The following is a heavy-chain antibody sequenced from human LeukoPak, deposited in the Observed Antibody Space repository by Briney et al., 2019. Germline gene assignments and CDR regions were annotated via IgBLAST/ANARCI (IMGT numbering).Heavy chain of an antibody. J-gene: IGHJ4*02. CDR2: ISSSSGYI. D-gene: IGHD3-3*01. V-gene: IGHV3-21*01. CDR1: GFTFSSYS. Sequence: GGSLRLSCAASGFTFSSYSLNWVRQAPGKGLEWVSSISSSSGYIYYADSVKGRFTISRDNAKNSLYLQMNSLRAEDTAVYYCASFTIFGVVPYWGQGTLVTVSS. CDR3: ASFTIFGVVPY.